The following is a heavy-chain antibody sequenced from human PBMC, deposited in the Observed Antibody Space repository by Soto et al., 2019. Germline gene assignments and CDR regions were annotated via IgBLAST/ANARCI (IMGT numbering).Heavy chain of an antibody. CDR2: IYYSGST. Sequence: QVQLQESGPGLVKPSETLSLTCTVSGGSISSHHWNWIRQPPGKGLEWIGHIYYSGSTNYNPSLKRRVTISLDTSKNQFSLKLSSVTAADTAVYYCATTFGRGAFDIWGQGTMVTVSS. V-gene: IGHV4-59*11. D-gene: IGHD3-10*01. CDR1: GGSISSHH. CDR3: ATTFGRGAFDI. J-gene: IGHJ3*02.